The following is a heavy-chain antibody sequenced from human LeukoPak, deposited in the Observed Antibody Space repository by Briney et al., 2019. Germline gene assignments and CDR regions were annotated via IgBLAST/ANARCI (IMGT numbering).Heavy chain of an antibody. CDR1: GFTFTGYY. CDR3: ARGERFAYYGSGSYGWFDP. D-gene: IGHD3-10*01. J-gene: IGHJ5*02. V-gene: IGHV1-2*02. Sequence: GASVKVSCKSSGFTFTGYYMHWVRQAPGQGLEWMGWINPNSGGTNYAQKFQGRVTMTRDTSISTAYMELSRLRSDDTAVYYCARGERFAYYGSGSYGWFDPWGQGTLVTVSS. CDR2: INPNSGGT.